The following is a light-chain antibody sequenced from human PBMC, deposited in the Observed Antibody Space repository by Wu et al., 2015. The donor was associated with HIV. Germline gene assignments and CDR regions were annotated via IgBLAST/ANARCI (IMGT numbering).Light chain of an antibody. CDR1: QSVSSK. Sequence: EIVMTQSPATLSVSPGERVTLSCRASQSVSSKLAWYQQKPGQAPRLLIYDASTRATGIPARFSGSGSGTEFTLTITSLQSEDFAVYSCQQYNNWPKTFGQGTQVEIK. J-gene: IGKJ1*01. CDR3: QQYNNWPKT. CDR2: DAS. V-gene: IGKV3-15*01.